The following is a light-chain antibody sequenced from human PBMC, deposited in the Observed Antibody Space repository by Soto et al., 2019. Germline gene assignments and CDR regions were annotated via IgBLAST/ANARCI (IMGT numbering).Light chain of an antibody. CDR3: QVWDSSSDHDV. CDR1: NIGSKS. CDR2: EDS. V-gene: IGLV3-21*02. J-gene: IGLJ1*01. Sequence: SYELTQPPSVSVAPGQTARITCGGNNIGSKSVHWYQQKAGQAPVLVVYEDSDRPSGIPERFSGSNSGNTATLTISRVEAGDEADYYCQVWDSSSDHDVFGIGTKVTVL.